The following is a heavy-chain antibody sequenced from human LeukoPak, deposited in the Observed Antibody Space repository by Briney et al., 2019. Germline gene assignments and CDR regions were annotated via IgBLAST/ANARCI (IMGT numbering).Heavy chain of an antibody. V-gene: IGHV7-4-1*02. Sequence: GASVKVSCKASGYTFTSCAMNWVRQAPGQGPEWMGWINTNTGNPTYAQGFTGRFVFSLDTSVSTTYLQISSLKAEDTAVYYCAREGFVAMSHWGQGTLVTVSS. J-gene: IGHJ4*02. D-gene: IGHD2-2*01. CDR3: AREGFVAMSH. CDR1: GYTFTSCA. CDR2: INTNTGNP.